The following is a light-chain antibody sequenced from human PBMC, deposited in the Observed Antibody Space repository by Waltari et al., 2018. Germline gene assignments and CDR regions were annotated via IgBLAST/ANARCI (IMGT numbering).Light chain of an antibody. CDR2: DVT. CDR1: RRDVGGSNY. CDR3: CSYAGSYPHWV. Sequence: QSALTQPRSVSRSPGQSVTISCPGTRRDVGGSNYVTWYQQSPGQAPQLLIYDVTRLPSGVPDRFSGSKSGNTASLTISGLQAEDEADYYCCSYAGSYPHWVFGGGTKLTVL. J-gene: IGLJ3*02. V-gene: IGLV2-11*01.